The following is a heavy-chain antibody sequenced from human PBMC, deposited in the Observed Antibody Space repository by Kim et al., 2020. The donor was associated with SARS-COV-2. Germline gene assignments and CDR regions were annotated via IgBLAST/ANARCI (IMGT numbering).Heavy chain of an antibody. CDR1: GFTVSNSH. CDR3: AKMSWSHSSGQGDH. J-gene: IGHJ4*02. Sequence: GGSLRLSCVVSGFTVSNSHMSWVRQAPGKGLEWVSAIRDDSDTTHYADSVRGRFTISRDNSKITLFLQINSLRAEDTAIYFCAKMSWSHSSGQGDHWGQGTLVTVSS. D-gene: IGHD6-19*01. V-gene: IGHV3-23*01. CDR2: IRDDSDTT.